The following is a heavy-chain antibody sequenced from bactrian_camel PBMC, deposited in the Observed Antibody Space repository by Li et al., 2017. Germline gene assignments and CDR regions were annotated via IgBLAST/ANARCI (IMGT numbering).Heavy chain of an antibody. CDR2: TFTDGGDP. Sequence: HVQLVESGGGSVQAGGSLSLSCAASRFTLNKCSMGWYRQGPGKERELVATTFTDGGDPYYADDVKGRFTISQDSPKNMVYLQMNNLKPEDTAMYFCAARETNVGSWSTSKTNNIWGQGTQVTVS. CDR1: RFTLNKCS. V-gene: IGHV3S6*01. D-gene: IGHD6*01. CDR3: AARETNVGSWSTSKTNNI. J-gene: IGHJ4*01.